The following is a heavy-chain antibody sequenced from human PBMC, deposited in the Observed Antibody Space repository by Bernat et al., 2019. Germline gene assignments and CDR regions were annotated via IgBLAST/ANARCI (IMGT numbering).Heavy chain of an antibody. CDR1: GFTFSSHA. CDR3: AKDGSVAGIVVFFDY. Sequence: EVQLLESGGGLVQPGGSLRLSCAASGFTFSSHAMSWVRQAPGKGLEWVSTVTGSGGGTYYADSVKGRFTISRDNSKNTLYLQMSSLRAEDTAVYYCAKDGSVAGIVVFFDYWGQGTLVTVSS. D-gene: IGHD6-19*01. J-gene: IGHJ4*02. CDR2: VTGSGGGT. V-gene: IGHV3-23*01.